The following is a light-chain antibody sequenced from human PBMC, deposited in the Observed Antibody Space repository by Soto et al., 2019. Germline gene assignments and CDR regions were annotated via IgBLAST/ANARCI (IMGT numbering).Light chain of an antibody. Sequence: THSRSALSFSPGATATLSCRASQSVSTRYLAWYQQKPGQAPRLLIYAASTRAAGIPDRFSGSGSGTGFTLTITSLQSEDFAVYDCQQYNNWPCTFGPGCKVDIK. V-gene: IGKV3-15*01. CDR1: QSVSTRY. J-gene: IGKJ3*01. CDR2: AAS. CDR3: QQYNNWPCT.